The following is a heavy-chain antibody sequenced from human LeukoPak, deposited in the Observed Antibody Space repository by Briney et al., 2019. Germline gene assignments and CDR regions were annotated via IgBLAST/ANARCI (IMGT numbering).Heavy chain of an antibody. V-gene: IGHV3-73*01. D-gene: IGHD1-7*01. Sequence: GGSLKLSCAASGFTFSGSAMHWVRQASGKGLEGVGRIRSKANSYATAYAASVKGRFTISRDDSKNTAYLQMNSLKTEDTAVYYCTRGNYDYYYYYMDVWGKGTTVTVSS. CDR2: IRSKANSYAT. J-gene: IGHJ6*03. CDR3: TRGNYDYYYYYMDV. CDR1: GFTFSGSA.